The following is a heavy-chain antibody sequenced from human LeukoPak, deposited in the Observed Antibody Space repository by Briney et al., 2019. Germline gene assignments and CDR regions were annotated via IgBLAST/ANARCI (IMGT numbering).Heavy chain of an antibody. Sequence: GGSLRLFCAASGFTFSTYSMNWVRRAPGVGLEWVSSISSSTTYIYYADSMKGRFTVSRDDAKNSLYLQMHSLRAEDTAVYYCARSGDYGDYGGSTDAFDFWGQGTMVTVSS. J-gene: IGHJ3*01. CDR1: GFTFSTYS. CDR2: ISSSTTYI. CDR3: ARSGDYGDYGGSTDAFDF. V-gene: IGHV3-21*01. D-gene: IGHD4-17*01.